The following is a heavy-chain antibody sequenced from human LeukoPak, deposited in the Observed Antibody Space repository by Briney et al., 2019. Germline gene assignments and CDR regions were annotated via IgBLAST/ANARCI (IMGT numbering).Heavy chain of an antibody. CDR2: IYYSGST. CDR1: GGSVNDYY. CDR3: ARGGARGSSAFDA. J-gene: IGHJ3*01. D-gene: IGHD3-10*01. Sequence: WETLSLTCTVSGGSVNDYYWNWIRQPPGKGLEWIGYIYYSGSTDYNPSLKSRVTMSIDTSKNQFSLKLNSVTAADTAVYYCARGGARGSSAFDAWGQGTMVIVSA. V-gene: IGHV4-59*02.